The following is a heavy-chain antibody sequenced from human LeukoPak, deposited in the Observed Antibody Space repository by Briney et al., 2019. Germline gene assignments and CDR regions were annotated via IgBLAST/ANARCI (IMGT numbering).Heavy chain of an antibody. CDR2: IYYSGST. Sequence: PSETLSLTCTVSGGSISSHYWSWIRQPPGKGLEWIGYIYYSGSTNYNPSLKSRVTISVDTSKNQFPLKLSSVTAADTAVYYCARSLNNWKYFRFFDYWGQGTLVTVSS. CDR1: GGSISSHY. J-gene: IGHJ4*02. V-gene: IGHV4-59*11. CDR3: ARSLNNWKYFRFFDY. D-gene: IGHD1-20*01.